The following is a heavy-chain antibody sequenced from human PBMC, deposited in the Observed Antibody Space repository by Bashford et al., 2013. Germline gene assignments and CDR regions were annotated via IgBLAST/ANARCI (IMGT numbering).Heavy chain of an antibody. V-gene: IGHV3-64D*06. Sequence: VRQAPGNRPEYVASISTNGLNTYYADSVSGRFTISRDNSENALYLHMSSLRVEDTGFYFCVKSQGLIVLLEYWGQGTLVTVSS. J-gene: IGHJ4*02. D-gene: IGHD3-16*02. CDR3: VKSQGLIVLLEY. CDR2: ISTNGLNT.